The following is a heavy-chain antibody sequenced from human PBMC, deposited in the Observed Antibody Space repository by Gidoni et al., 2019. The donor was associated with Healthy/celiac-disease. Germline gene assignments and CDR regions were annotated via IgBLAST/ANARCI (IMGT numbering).Heavy chain of an antibody. D-gene: IGHD3-9*01. CDR1: GFPLCSQS. Sequence: QLQLVESGGVVVQPGRSLSLSGAAPGFPLCSQSMHWFRQAPGKGLWWVAVISYDGSNKYYAASVKGLFTISRSNSKNTLYLQMNSLRAENTAVYYCARDGRLPWSTYYDILTGVFDYWGQGTLVTVSS. CDR3: ARDGRLPWSTYYDILTGVFDY. J-gene: IGHJ4*02. V-gene: IGHV3-30-3*01. CDR2: ISYDGSNK.